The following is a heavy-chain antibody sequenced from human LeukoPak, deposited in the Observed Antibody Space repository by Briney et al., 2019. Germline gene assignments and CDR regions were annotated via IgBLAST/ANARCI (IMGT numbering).Heavy chain of an antibody. Sequence: SETLSLTFTVSGGSISSYYWSWVRQPPGTGLEWIGYIYYSGSTNYNPSLKSRVTISVDTSKNQFSLKLGSVTAADTDLYYCARHFGDCWGQGTLVTVSS. D-gene: IGHD3-10*01. J-gene: IGHJ4*01. CDR1: GGSISSYY. CDR2: IYYSGST. CDR3: ARHFGDC. V-gene: IGHV4-59*08.